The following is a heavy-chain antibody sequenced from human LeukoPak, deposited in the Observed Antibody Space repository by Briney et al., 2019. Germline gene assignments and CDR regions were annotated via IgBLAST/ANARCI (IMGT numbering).Heavy chain of an antibody. J-gene: IGHJ4*02. CDR3: ARGVGVGATLDY. D-gene: IGHD1-26*01. CDR2: MNPNCGNT. Sequence: PSVKLSCKASGYTFTSYDINWVRHATAQGLECMGWMNPNCGNTGYAQKFQGRVNMTRNTSISTAYMELSSLRSEDTAVYDCARGVGVGATLDYWGQGTLVTVSS. CDR1: GYTFTSYD. V-gene: IGHV1-8*01.